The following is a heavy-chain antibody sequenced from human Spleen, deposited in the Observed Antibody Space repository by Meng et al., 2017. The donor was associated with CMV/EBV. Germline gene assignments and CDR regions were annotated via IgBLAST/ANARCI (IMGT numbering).Heavy chain of an antibody. CDR2: ISGSGGST. CDR1: GFTFSSYA. Sequence: GESLKISCPASGFTFSSYAMSWVRQATGKGLEWVSAISGSGGSTYYADSVKGRFTISRDNSKNTLYLQMNSLRAEATAVYYCAKEKYSGSYYFDYWGQGTLVTVSS. V-gene: IGHV3-23*01. CDR3: AKEKYSGSYYFDY. D-gene: IGHD1-26*01. J-gene: IGHJ4*02.